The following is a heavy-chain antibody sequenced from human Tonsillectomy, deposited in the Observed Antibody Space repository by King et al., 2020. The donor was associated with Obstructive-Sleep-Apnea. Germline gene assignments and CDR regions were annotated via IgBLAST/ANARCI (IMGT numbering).Heavy chain of an antibody. D-gene: IGHD2-21*02. Sequence: LQLQESGPGLVKPSETLSLTCTVSGYSISSGYYWGWIRQPPGKGLEWIGRIYHSGSTYYNPSLKSRVTISVDTSKNQFSLKLSSVTAADTAVYYCARDGDYYSWGQGTLVTVSS. J-gene: IGHJ4*02. V-gene: IGHV4-38-2*02. CDR2: IYHSGST. CDR3: ARDGDYYS. CDR1: GYSISSGYY.